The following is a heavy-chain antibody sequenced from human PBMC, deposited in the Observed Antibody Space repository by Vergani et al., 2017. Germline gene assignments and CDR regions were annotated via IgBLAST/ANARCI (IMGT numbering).Heavy chain of an antibody. CDR1: GYTFTNYA. CDR3: ARKGDDFLSGSNYYYGMED. Sequence: QVQLVQSGAEVKKPGASVKVSCKASGYTFTNYAISWVRQAPGQGLEWMGWISAYNGNTNYAQKLQGRVTMTTDTSTSTAYMERRSLRSDDTAVYYCARKGDDFLSGSNYYYGMEDWGQGTTVTVSS. D-gene: IGHD3-3*01. J-gene: IGHJ6*01. V-gene: IGHV1-18*01. CDR2: ISAYNGNT.